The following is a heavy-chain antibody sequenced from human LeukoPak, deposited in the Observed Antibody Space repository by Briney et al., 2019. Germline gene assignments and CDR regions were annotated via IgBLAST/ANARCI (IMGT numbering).Heavy chain of an antibody. J-gene: IGHJ6*02. D-gene: IGHD1-26*01. CDR2: IYTSGST. V-gene: IGHV4-4*07. CDR1: GGSIINDY. Sequence: KPSEALSLTCTFSGGSIINDYWSWIRQPAGKGLDWVGRIYTSGSTDYNPSLKSRVTMSVDTSKHQFSLRLTSVTAADTAVYFCARELSGSYYGNLYYYYGLDVWGQGTTVTVS. CDR3: ARELSGSYYGNLYYYYGLDV.